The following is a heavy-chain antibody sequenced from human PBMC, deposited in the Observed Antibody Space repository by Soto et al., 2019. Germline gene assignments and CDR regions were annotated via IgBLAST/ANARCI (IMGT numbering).Heavy chain of an antibody. J-gene: IGHJ6*03. CDR2: MNSNSGNT. Sequence: QVQLVQSGAEVRKPGASVKVSCKASGYTFTSYDINWVRQATGQGLEWMGWMNSNSGNTGYAQKSQGRVTMTRNTSIRTAYMELSSLRSEDTAVYYCARRNILGGGFGLYYYYYLDVWGKGTTVTVSS. CDR3: ARRNILGGGFGLYYYYYLDV. V-gene: IGHV1-8*01. D-gene: IGHD1-26*01. CDR1: GYTFTSYD.